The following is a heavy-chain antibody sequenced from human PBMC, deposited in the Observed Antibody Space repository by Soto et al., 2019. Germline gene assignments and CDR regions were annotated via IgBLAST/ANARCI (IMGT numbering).Heavy chain of an antibody. CDR2: IYSGGST. Sequence: EVQLVESGGGLVQPGGSLRLSCAASGFTVSSNYMSWVRQAPGKGLEWVSVIYSGGSTYYADSVKGRFTISRDNSKNTLYLQMNSLRAEVTAVYYCARDFGGRHPSDYWGQGTLVTVSS. CDR3: ARDFGGRHPSDY. CDR1: GFTVSSNY. D-gene: IGHD3-16*01. J-gene: IGHJ4*02. V-gene: IGHV3-66*01.